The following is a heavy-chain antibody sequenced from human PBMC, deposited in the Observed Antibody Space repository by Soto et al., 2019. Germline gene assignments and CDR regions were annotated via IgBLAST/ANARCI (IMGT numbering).Heavy chain of an antibody. J-gene: IGHJ4*02. Sequence: QVQLVQSGAEVKKPGASVKVSCKASGYTFTSYYMHWVRQAPGQGLEWMGIINPSNSTSYAQKFQGRVTMTRDTSTSTVYWELSSLRSEDTAVYYCATVYCSGGSCYSIDYWGQGTLVTVSS. CDR1: GYTFTSYY. V-gene: IGHV1-46*03. CDR2: INPSNST. CDR3: ATVYCSGGSCYSIDY. D-gene: IGHD2-15*01.